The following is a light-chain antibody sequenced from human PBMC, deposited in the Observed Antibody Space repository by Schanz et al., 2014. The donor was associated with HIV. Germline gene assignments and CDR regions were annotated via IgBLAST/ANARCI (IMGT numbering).Light chain of an antibody. CDR1: SSDVGGYNY. V-gene: IGLV2-8*01. CDR3: QSFDSSLNGVV. Sequence: QSALTQPPSASGSPGQSVTISCTGTSSDVGGYNYVSWYQQHPGKAPKLMIYDVSKRPSGVPARFSGSKSGSSASLAISGLQAEDEADYFCQSFDSSLNGVVFGGGTKLTVL. J-gene: IGLJ2*01. CDR2: DVS.